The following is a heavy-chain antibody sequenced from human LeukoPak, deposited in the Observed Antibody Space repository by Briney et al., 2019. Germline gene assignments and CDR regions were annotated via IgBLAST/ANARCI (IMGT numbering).Heavy chain of an antibody. V-gene: IGHV4-59*12. J-gene: IGHJ4*02. CDR1: GGSISSYY. CDR3: ARNRRYSYYDYVWGSYRYTDGDY. CDR2: IYYSGST. Sequence: SETLSLTCTVSGGSISSYYWSWIRQPPGKGLEWIGYIYYSGSTNYNPSLKSRVTISVDTSKNQFSLKLSSVIAADTAVYYCARNRRYSYYDYVWGSYRYTDGDYWGQGTLVTVSS. D-gene: IGHD3-16*02.